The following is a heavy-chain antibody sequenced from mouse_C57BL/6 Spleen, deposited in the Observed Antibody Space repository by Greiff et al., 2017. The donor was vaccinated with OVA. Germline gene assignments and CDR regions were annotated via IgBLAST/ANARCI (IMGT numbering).Heavy chain of an antibody. CDR2: ISNGGGST. D-gene: IGHD1-1*01. CDR1: GFTFSDYY. CDR3: ARHGYYGTSAMDY. J-gene: IGHJ4*01. V-gene: IGHV5-12*01. Sequence: EVQLQESGGGLVQPGGSLKLSCAASGFTFSDYYMYWVRQTPEKRLEWVAYISNGGGSTYYPDTVKGRFTISRDNAKNTLYLQMSRLKSEDTAMYYCARHGYYGTSAMDYWGKGTSVTVSS.